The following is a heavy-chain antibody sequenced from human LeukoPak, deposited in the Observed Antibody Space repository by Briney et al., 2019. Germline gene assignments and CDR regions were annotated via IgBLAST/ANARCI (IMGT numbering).Heavy chain of an antibody. CDR1: SGSMSNYY. CDR2: IHSSGST. J-gene: IGHJ5*02. V-gene: IGHV4-4*07. CDR3: ARGHNWNDYFDP. Sequence: SETLSLTCTVSSGSMSNYYWTWIRQPAGKGLEWVGRIHSSGSTTYNPSLKSRVSLSLDTSKNQFSLKVTSVTAADTAVYYCARGHNWNDYFDPWGQGTLVTVSS. D-gene: IGHD1-20*01.